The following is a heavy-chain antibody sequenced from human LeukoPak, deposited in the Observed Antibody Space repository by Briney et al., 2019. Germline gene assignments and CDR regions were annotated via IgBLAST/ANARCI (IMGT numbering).Heavy chain of an antibody. Sequence: PSETLSLTCSVSGGSISYYYWSWIRQPPGKGLEWIGYIYYSGSTNYNPSLKSRVTMSVDTSKNQFSLRLSSVTAADTAVYYCAKTYDSSGYYKQKDYWYFDLWGRGTLVTVSS. J-gene: IGHJ2*01. CDR2: IYYSGST. CDR1: GGSISYYY. V-gene: IGHV4-59*01. D-gene: IGHD3-22*01. CDR3: AKTYDSSGYYKQKDYWYFDL.